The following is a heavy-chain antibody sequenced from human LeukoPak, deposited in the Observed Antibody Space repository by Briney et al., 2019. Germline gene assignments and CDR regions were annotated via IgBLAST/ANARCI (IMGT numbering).Heavy chain of an antibody. D-gene: IGHD3-9*01. J-gene: IGHJ4*02. CDR3: ASDNY. Sequence: SETLSLTCTVSAGAISSRSSSYHWGWIRQSPGKGLEWVGSLHYSGDTYYNPSLQSRVTISGDTSKNQFSLNLTSVTAADTALYFCASDNYWGQGTLVTVSS. CDR1: AGAISSRSSSYH. V-gene: IGHV4-39*01. CDR2: LHYSGDT.